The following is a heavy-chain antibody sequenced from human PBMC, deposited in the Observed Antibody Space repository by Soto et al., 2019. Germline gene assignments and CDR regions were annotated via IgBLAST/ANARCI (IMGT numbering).Heavy chain of an antibody. CDR2: IIPILGIA. Sequence: ASVKVSCKASGGTFSSYTISWVRQAPGQGLEWMGRIIPILGIANYAQKFQGRVTITADKSTSTAYMELSSLRSEDTAVYYCARDPGSSPRGYWFDPWGQGTLVTVSS. CDR3: ARDPGSSPRGYWFDP. J-gene: IGHJ5*02. D-gene: IGHD6-6*01. CDR1: GGTFSSYT. V-gene: IGHV1-69*04.